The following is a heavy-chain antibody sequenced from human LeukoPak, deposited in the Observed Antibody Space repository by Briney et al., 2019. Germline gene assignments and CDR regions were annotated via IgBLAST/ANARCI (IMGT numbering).Heavy chain of an antibody. J-gene: IGHJ2*01. CDR1: GFNFPPYW. CDR3: ARESAAAGDWFFDL. D-gene: IGHD6-25*01. CDR2: VSYDGLTT. Sequence: GGSLRLSCAASGFNFPPYWMHWVRQAPGKGLVWVSRVSYDGLTTAYAESVKGRFTISRDNARSTVDLQMNSLRAEDTAVYYCARESAAAGDWFFDLWGRGSLVIVSS. V-gene: IGHV3-74*01.